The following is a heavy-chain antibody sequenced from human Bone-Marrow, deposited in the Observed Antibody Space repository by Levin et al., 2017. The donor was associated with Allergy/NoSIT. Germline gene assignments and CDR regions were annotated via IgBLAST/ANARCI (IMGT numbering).Heavy chain of an antibody. D-gene: IGHD6-13*01. J-gene: IGHJ6*02. CDR3: ARACIAAAGPPKNYYYGMDV. Sequence: SETLSLTCAVSGGSISSSNWWSWVRQPPGKGLEWIGEIYHSGSTNYNPSLKSRVTISVDKSKNQFSLKLSSVPAADTAVYYCARACIAAAGPPKNYYYGMDVWGQGTTVTVSS. V-gene: IGHV4-4*02. CDR2: IYHSGST. CDR1: GGSISSSNW.